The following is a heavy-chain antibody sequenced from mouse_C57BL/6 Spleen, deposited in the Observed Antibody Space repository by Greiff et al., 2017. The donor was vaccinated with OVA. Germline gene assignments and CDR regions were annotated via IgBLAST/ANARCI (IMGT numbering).Heavy chain of an antibody. CDR2: IDPETGGT. CDR3: TNSNYGSWFAY. J-gene: IGHJ3*01. D-gene: IGHD2-5*01. CDR1: GYTFTDYE. Sequence: VQLQQSGAELVRPGASVTLSCKASGYTFTDYEMHWVKQKPVHGLEWIGAIDPETGGTAYNQKFKGKAILTADKSSSTAYMELRSLTSEDSAVYYCTNSNYGSWFAYWGQGTLVTVSA. V-gene: IGHV1-15*01.